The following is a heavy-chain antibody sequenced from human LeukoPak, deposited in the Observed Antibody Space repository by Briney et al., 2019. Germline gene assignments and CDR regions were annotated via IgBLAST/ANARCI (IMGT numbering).Heavy chain of an antibody. CDR3: ARDSEGRATMFDY. J-gene: IGHJ4*02. Sequence: SETLSLTCTVSGGSISSYYWSWIRQPPGKGLEWIGYIYYSGSTNYNPSLKSRVTISVDTSKNKFSLKLSSVTAADTAVYYCARDSEGRATMFDYWGQGTLVTVSS. CDR2: IYYSGST. V-gene: IGHV4-59*01. D-gene: IGHD5-24*01. CDR1: GGSISSYY.